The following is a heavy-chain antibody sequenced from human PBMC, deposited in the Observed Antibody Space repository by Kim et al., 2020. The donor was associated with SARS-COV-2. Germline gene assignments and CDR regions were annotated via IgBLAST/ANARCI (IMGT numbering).Heavy chain of an antibody. D-gene: IGHD5-18*01. CDR1: GFTFSSYW. J-gene: IGHJ5*01. CDR2: INGDGSRI. Sequence: GGSLRLSCATSGFTFSSYWMHWVRQAPGKGLVWVSRINGDGSRINYADSVKGRFTISRDNAKNTLYLQMNSLRAEDAAVYYCARFNVETTLGSWGQGTLV. V-gene: IGHV3-74*01. CDR3: ARFNVETTLGS.